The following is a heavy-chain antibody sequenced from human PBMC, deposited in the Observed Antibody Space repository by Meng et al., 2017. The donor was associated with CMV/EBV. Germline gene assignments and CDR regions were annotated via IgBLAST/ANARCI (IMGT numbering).Heavy chain of an antibody. CDR3: ARGVVGTGKADY. D-gene: IGHD1-26*01. Sequence: GELRQCGVGLLQPAETLSVTCAVDGGCYSGYCWSWIRQTPGKGLEWIGEINHSGSTNYNQAVKSRVTVSVDTDKNQFSLKLNSVTAADKAVYYCARGVVGTGKADYWGQGALVTVSS. J-gene: IGHJ4*02. CDR1: GGCYSGYC. CDR2: INHSGST. V-gene: IGHV4-34*01.